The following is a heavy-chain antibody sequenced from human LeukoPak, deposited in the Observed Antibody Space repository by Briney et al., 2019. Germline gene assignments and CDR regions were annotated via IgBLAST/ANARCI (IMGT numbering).Heavy chain of an antibody. D-gene: IGHD4-17*01. J-gene: IGHJ4*02. V-gene: IGHV1-18*04. CDR1: GYIFTSYG. CDR2: ISVYNGNT. Sequence: ASVKVSCKASGYIFTSYGINWVRQAPGQGLEWMGWISVYNGNTNYAQKFQGRVTITVDKSTSTAYMELSSLRSEDTAVYYCARDQSVYGDGYYFDYWGQGTLVTVSS. CDR3: ARDQSVYGDGYYFDY.